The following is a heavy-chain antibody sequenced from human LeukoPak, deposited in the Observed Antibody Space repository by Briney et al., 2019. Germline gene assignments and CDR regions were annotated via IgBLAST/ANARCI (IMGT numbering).Heavy chain of an antibody. Sequence: ASVKVSCKASGGTFSRNAISWVRQAPGQGLEWMGRFIPMVGVATYAEKFQGRATITEDRFASTAYMELSSLRSDDTAVYHCAKVQAVGVPVAIDAYYSYGMDVWGQGTAVTVSS. CDR1: GGTFSRNA. V-gene: IGHV1-69*04. J-gene: IGHJ6*02. D-gene: IGHD2/OR15-2a*01. CDR2: FIPMVGVA. CDR3: AKVQAVGVPVAIDAYYSYGMDV.